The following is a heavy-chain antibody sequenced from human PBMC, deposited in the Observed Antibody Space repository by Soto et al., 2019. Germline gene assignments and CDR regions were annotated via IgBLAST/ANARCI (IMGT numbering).Heavy chain of an antibody. CDR1: GYPFTTYH. J-gene: IGHJ4*02. Sequence: VESGAEVKKPGASVKVSCKASGYPFTTYHLHWVRQAPGQGLEWMGIVYVTGTGTRSAQKFQGRLTMTRDRSTSTVYMELSSLRSEDTAVYYCARPEGYGSGSYYFDSWGQGTLVTVSS. V-gene: IGHV1-46*01. CDR2: VYVTGTGT. D-gene: IGHD3-10*01. CDR3: ARPEGYGSGSYYFDS.